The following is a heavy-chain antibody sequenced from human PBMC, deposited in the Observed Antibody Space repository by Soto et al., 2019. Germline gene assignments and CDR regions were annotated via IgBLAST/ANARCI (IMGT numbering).Heavy chain of an antibody. V-gene: IGHV1-69*06. Sequence: QVQLVQSGAEVKRPGSSVKVSCKASGGTFSSYPISWVRQAPGQGLEWMGGTNGNLGTGNYAQKFRGRLKITTDISTTTAYMELSSLTYEDTAVYNGARRDSNGYLRYFDNWDQGTLVTVTS. J-gene: IGHJ4*02. CDR2: TNGNLGTG. D-gene: IGHD4-4*01. CDR1: GGTFSSYP. CDR3: ARRDSNGYLRYFDN.